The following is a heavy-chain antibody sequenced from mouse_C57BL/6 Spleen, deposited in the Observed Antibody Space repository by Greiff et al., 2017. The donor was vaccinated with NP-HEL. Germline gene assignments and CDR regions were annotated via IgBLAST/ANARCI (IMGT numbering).Heavy chain of an antibody. CDR2: IDPANGNT. Sequence: VHVKQSVAELVRPGASVKLSCTASGFNIKNTYMHWVKQRPEQGLEWIGRIDPANGNTKYAPKFQGKATITADTSSNTAYLQLSSLTSEDTAIYYCAPLLLRSFYAMDYWGQGTSVTVSS. D-gene: IGHD1-1*01. CDR1: GFNIKNTY. V-gene: IGHV14-3*01. J-gene: IGHJ4*01. CDR3: APLLLRSFYAMDY.